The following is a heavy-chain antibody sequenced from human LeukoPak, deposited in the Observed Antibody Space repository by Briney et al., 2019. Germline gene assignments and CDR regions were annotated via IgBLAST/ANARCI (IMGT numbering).Heavy chain of an antibody. CDR2: ISSSSSYI. CDR1: GFTCSSYS. Sequence: GGSLTLSCAASGFTCSSYSMNWVRQAPGKGLEWVSSISSSSSYIYYADSVKGLFSLSRDNAKNSLYLQMNSLRAEDTAVYYCARDLGYCSSTSCYYYYYMDVWGKGTTVTVSS. J-gene: IGHJ6*03. CDR3: ARDLGYCSSTSCYYYYYMDV. D-gene: IGHD2-2*01. V-gene: IGHV3-21*01.